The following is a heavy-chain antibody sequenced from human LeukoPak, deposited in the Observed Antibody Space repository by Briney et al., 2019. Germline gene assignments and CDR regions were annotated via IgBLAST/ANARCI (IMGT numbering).Heavy chain of an antibody. CDR3: AKGGPSSSWSFDY. CDR1: GFTVNSNY. V-gene: IGHV3-23*01. CDR2: ISGSGGST. D-gene: IGHD6-13*01. Sequence: GGSLRLSCAASGFTVNSNYMTWVRQAPGKGLEWVSAISGSGGSTYYADSVKGRFTISRDNSKNTLYLQMNSLRAEDTAVYYCAKGGPSSSWSFDYWGQGTLVTVSS. J-gene: IGHJ4*02.